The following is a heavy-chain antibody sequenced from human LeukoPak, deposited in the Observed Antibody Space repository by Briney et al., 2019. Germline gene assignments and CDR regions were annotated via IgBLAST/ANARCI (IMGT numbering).Heavy chain of an antibody. V-gene: IGHV4-30-4*08. CDR1: GGSISSGDYY. D-gene: IGHD6-19*01. J-gene: IGHJ4*02. CDR3: ARHRPDSSGWFF. Sequence: PSQTLSLTCTVSGGSISSGDYYWSWIRQPPGKGLEWIGYIYYSVSTYYNPSLKSGFTISVATPKNQFSRNRSAVAAADTAVYYCARHRPDSSGWFFWGQGTLVTVSS. CDR2: IYYSVST.